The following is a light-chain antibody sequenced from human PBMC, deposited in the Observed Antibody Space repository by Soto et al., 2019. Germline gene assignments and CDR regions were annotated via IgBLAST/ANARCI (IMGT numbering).Light chain of an antibody. CDR1: QSFSSN. Sequence: EIVMTPSPATPSVSPVERGPLSFRASQSFSSNLAWYQHKPGQAPRLLIYGASTTATDVPPRFSGSGSGTEFTLTISNLQSEDFAVYYCQQYNDWPRTFGQGTRLEIK. CDR3: QQYNDWPRT. V-gene: IGKV3-15*01. CDR2: GAS. J-gene: IGKJ5*01.